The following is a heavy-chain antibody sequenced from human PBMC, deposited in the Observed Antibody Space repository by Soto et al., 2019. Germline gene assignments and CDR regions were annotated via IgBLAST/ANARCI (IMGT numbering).Heavy chain of an antibody. Sequence: QVQLVESGGGVVQPGRSLRLSCAASGFTFSSYGMHWVRQAPGKGLEWVAVIWYDGSNKYYADSVKGRFTISRDNSKNTLYLQMNSLRAEDTAVYYCARDSLDYGDHLDAFDIWGQGTMVTVSS. CDR3: ARDSLDYGDHLDAFDI. J-gene: IGHJ3*02. CDR1: GFTFSSYG. V-gene: IGHV3-33*01. CDR2: IWYDGSNK. D-gene: IGHD4-17*01.